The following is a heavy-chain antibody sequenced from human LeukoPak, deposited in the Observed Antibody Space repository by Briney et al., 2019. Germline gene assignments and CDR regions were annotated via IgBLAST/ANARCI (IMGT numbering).Heavy chain of an antibody. CDR3: ARKIGGASWYPRAFDI. Sequence: GGSLRLSCAASGFTFSSCEMNWVRQAPGKGLEWVSYVSSGGTTIVYADSVKGRFTISRDNAKNSLYMQMNSLRAEGTAVYYCARKIGGASWYPRAFDIWGQGTMVTVSS. V-gene: IGHV3-48*03. CDR2: VSSGGTTI. D-gene: IGHD3-3*01. CDR1: GFTFSSCE. J-gene: IGHJ3*02.